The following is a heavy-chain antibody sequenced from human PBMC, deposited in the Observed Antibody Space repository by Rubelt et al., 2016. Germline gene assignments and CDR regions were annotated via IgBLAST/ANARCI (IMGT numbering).Heavy chain of an antibody. CDR1: GFTFSKYA. CDR3: AREVIKRVGAIPWVGWFDP. J-gene: IGHJ5*02. CDR2: IGSSGGAT. D-gene: IGHD1-26*01. Sequence: EVHLVESGGGLVQPGGSLRLSCAASGFTFSKYAMSWVRQAPGEGLEWVSTIGSSGGATSYADSVKGRFTISRDNAKNSLYLQMNSLRDEDTAVYYCAREVIKRVGAIPWVGWFDPWGQGTLVTVSS. V-gene: IGHV3-23*04.